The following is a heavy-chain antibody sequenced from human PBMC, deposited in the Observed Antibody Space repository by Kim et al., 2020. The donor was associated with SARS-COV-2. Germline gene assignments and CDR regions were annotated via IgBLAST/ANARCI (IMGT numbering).Heavy chain of an antibody. V-gene: IGHV3-30*04. CDR3: ARDTLSSSGYSLGENYFDY. Sequence: GGSLRLSCAASGFTFSSYAMHWVRQAPGKGLEWVAVISYDGSNKYYADSVKGRFTISRDNSKNTLYLQMNSLRAEDTAVYYCARDTLSSSGYSLGENYFDYWGQGTLVTVSS. CDR1: GFTFSSYA. D-gene: IGHD3-22*01. CDR2: ISYDGSNK. J-gene: IGHJ4*02.